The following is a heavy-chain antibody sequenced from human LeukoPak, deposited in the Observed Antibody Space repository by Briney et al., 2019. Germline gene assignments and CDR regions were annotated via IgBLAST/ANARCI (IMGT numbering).Heavy chain of an antibody. V-gene: IGHV3-53*05. J-gene: IGHJ4*02. CDR1: GFTVSSNY. Sequence: PGGSLRLSCAASGFTVSSNYMSWVRQAPGKGLEWVSVIYSGGSTYNADSVKGRFTISRDNSKNTLYLQMNSLRAEDTAVYYCAKARGRGYCSSTSCYSPSTPPGSWGQGTLVTVSS. CDR2: IYSGGST. D-gene: IGHD2-2*02. CDR3: AKARGRGYCSSTSCYSPSTPPGS.